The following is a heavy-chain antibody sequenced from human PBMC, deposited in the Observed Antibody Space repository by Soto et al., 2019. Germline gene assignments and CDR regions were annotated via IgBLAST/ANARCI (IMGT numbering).Heavy chain of an antibody. J-gene: IGHJ4*02. CDR1: GFTFSSYE. V-gene: IGHV3-48*03. D-gene: IGHD6-19*01. CDR2: ISSSGSTI. Sequence: PGGSLRLSCAASGFTFSSYEMNWVRQAPGKGLEWVSYISSSGSTIYYADSVKGRFTISRDNAKNSLYLQMNSLRAEDTAVYYCARGRDSSVVVADDVMDYWGQGTLVTVSS. CDR3: ARGRDSSVVVADDVMDY.